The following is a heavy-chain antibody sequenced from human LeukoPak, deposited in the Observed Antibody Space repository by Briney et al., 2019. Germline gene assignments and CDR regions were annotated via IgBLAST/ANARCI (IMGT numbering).Heavy chain of an antibody. V-gene: IGHV1-8*01. CDR2: RNPNSGNK. J-gene: IGHJ6*03. D-gene: IGHD2-2*01. CDR1: GYTFTSYD. Sequence: ASVKVSCKASGYTFTSYDINWVRQATGQGLEWMGWRNPNSGNKGYAQKFQGRVTMTRNTSISTAYMELSSLRSEDTAVYYCARGSPAAKKDYYYYYMDVWGKGTTVTVSS. CDR3: ARGSPAAKKDYYYYYMDV.